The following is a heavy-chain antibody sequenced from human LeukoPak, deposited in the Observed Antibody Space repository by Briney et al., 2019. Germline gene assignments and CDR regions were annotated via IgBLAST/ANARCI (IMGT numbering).Heavy chain of an antibody. CDR1: GYTFTSYG. CDR3: ARELPRAITMVRGARFDP. V-gene: IGHV1-18*01. CDR2: ISAYNGNT. D-gene: IGHD3-10*01. J-gene: IGHJ5*02. Sequence: ASVKVSCKASGYTFTSYGISWVRQAPGQGLEWMGWISAYNGNTNYAQKLQGRVTMTTDTSTSTAYMELRSLRSDDTAVYYCARELPRAITMVRGARFDPWGQGTLVTVSS.